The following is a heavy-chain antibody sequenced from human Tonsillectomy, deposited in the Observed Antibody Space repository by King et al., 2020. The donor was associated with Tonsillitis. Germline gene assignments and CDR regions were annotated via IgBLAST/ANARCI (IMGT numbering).Heavy chain of an antibody. CDR2: IYSGGST. V-gene: IGHV3-53*01. D-gene: IGHD1-26*01. CDR3: AREGGYIVGATTGFDY. CDR1: GFTVSSNN. J-gene: IGHJ4*02. Sequence: VQLVESGGGLIQPGGSLRLSCAASGFTVSSNNMSWVRQAPGKGLEWVSVIYSGGSTYYADSVKGRFTISTDNSKNTLYLQMNSLRAEDTAVYYCAREGGYIVGATTGFDYCGQGALVSVSS.